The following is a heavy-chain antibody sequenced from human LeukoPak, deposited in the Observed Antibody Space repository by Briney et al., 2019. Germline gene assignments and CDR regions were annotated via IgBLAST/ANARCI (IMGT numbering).Heavy chain of an antibody. D-gene: IGHD3-10*01. CDR3: AIISGSGGDAFDI. Sequence: GASVKVSCKVSGYTLTELSMHWVRQAPGKGLEWMGGFDPEDGETIYARKFQGRVTMTEDTSTDTAYMELSSLRSEDTAVYYCAIISGSGGDAFDIWGQGTMVTVSS. J-gene: IGHJ3*02. V-gene: IGHV1-24*01. CDR1: GYTLTELS. CDR2: FDPEDGET.